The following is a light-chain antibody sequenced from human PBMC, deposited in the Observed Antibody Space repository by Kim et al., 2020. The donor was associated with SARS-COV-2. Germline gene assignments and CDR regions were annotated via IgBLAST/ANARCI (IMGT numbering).Light chain of an antibody. CDR2: KAS. Sequence: DIQMTQSPSTLSASVGDRVTITCRASQNINSWLAWYQQKPGKAPKLLIYKASSLESGVPSRFSGSGSGTEFTLTISLQPDDFATYYCQHYKAHRTFGQGTKVDIK. CDR1: QNINSW. V-gene: IGKV1-5*03. CDR3: QHYKAHRT. J-gene: IGKJ1*01.